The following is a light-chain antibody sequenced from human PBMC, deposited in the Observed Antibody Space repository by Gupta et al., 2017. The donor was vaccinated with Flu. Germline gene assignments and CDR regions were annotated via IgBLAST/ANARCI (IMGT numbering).Light chain of an antibody. CDR1: SSNIGSNY. V-gene: IGLV1-47*01. CDR2: RNN. Sequence: QSVLTHPPSAYPPPGQRVTISCSGSSSNIGSNYVYWYQQLPGTAPKLLIYRNNQRPSGVPDRFSGSKSGTSASLAISGLRSEDEADYYCAAWDDSLSGRVFGGGTKLTVL. J-gene: IGLJ3*02. CDR3: AAWDDSLSGRV.